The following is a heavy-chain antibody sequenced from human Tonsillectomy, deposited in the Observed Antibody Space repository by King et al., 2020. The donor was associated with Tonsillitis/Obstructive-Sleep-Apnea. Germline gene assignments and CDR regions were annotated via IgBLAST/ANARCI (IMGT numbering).Heavy chain of an antibody. Sequence: QVQLQQWGAGLLKPSETLSLTCAFYGGSFSGYYWTWIRQSPGKGLDWSGEIADSVSTNDNPSLKSRVTMSVDTSKNQFSLKLRSVTAADTAVYYCARGTPETAFDIWGQGTMVTVSS. J-gene: IGHJ3*02. CDR3: ARGTPETAFDI. D-gene: IGHD1-14*01. CDR1: GGSFSGYY. V-gene: IGHV4-34*01. CDR2: IADSVST.